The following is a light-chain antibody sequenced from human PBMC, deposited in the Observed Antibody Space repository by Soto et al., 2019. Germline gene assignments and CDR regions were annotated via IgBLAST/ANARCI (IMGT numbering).Light chain of an antibody. CDR1: SSNIESDY. V-gene: IGLV1-51*01. CDR2: DNN. J-gene: IGLJ3*02. Sequence: QSVLTQPPSVSAAPGQKVTISCSGSSSNIESDYVYWYKQLPGTAPKLLIYDNNLRPSGIPDRFSGSKSGTSATLGITGLQTGDEADYYCGTWDSSLSAVMFGGGTKVTVL. CDR3: GTWDSSLSAVM.